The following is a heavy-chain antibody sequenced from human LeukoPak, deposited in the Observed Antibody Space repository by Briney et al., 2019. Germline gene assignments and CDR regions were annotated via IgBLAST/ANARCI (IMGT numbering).Heavy chain of an antibody. V-gene: IGHV4-39*01. Sequence: SETLSLTCTVSGGSISSHTYYWGWIRQPPGKGLEWIGTIYYSGSTYYNPSLKRRVPISVDTSKNQFSLKLSSVTAADTAVYYCARQHGSSWFFDYWGQGTLVTVSS. CDR3: ARQHGSSWFFDY. D-gene: IGHD6-13*01. CDR2: IYYSGST. J-gene: IGHJ4*02. CDR1: GGSISSHTYY.